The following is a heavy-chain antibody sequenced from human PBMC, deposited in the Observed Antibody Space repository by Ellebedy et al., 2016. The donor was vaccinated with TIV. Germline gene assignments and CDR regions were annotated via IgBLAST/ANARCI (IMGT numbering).Heavy chain of an antibody. V-gene: IGHV3-30*03. CDR3: ARDLDKSSGWYGGAGY. D-gene: IGHD6-19*01. CDR1: GFTVTTNY. Sequence: PGGSLRLSCAASGFTVTTNYMNWVRQAPGKGLEWVAVISYDGSSKYYADTVKGRFTISRDNSMTTLYLQMNSLRAEDTSVYYCARDLDKSSGWYGGAGYWGQGTLVTVSS. CDR2: ISYDGSSK. J-gene: IGHJ4*02.